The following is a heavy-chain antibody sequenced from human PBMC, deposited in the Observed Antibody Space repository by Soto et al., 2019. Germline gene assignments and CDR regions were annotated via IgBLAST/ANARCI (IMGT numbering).Heavy chain of an antibody. Sequence: QVQLVESGGGVVQPGRSLRLSCAASGFTFSNHAMHWVRQAPGKGLEWVAVILYDGSNKYYADSVKGRFSISRDDSRNTLYLQMNRLRPEDTAVYYCARGYCSGGRCFGATYYFDNWGQGILVTVSS. CDR2: ILYDGSNK. CDR3: ARGYCSGGRCFGATYYFDN. V-gene: IGHV3-30*04. D-gene: IGHD2-15*01. J-gene: IGHJ4*02. CDR1: GFTFSNHA.